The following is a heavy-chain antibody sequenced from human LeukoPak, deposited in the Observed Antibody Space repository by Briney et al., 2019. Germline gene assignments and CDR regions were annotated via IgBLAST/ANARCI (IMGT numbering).Heavy chain of an antibody. CDR2: ISYDGSNK. V-gene: IGHV3-30-3*01. CDR3: ARGGTTVPT. CDR1: GFTFSSYA. D-gene: IGHD4-17*01. Sequence: PGGSLRLSCAASGFTFSSYAMHWVRQAPGKGLEWVAVISYDGSNKYYADSVKGRFTISRDNSKNTLYLQMNSLRAEDTAVYYCARGGTTVPTWGQGTLVTVSS. J-gene: IGHJ5*02.